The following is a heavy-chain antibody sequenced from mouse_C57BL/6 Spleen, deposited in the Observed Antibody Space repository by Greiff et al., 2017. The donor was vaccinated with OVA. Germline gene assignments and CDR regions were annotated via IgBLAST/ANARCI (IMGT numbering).Heavy chain of an antibody. CDR2: IHPNSGST. J-gene: IGHJ2*01. Sequence: VQLQQPGAELVKPGASVKLSCKASGYTFTSYWMHWVKQRPGQGLEWIGMIHPNSGSTNYNEKFKSKATLTVDKSSSTAYMHLSSLTSEDSAVYYCARPYYDYDDGGFDYWGQGTTLTVSS. D-gene: IGHD2-4*01. CDR3: ARPYYDYDDGGFDY. CDR1: GYTFTSYW. V-gene: IGHV1-64*01.